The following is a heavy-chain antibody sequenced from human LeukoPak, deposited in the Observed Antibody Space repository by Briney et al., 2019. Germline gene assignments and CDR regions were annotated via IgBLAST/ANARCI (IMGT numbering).Heavy chain of an antibody. CDR2: ISGSGGST. Sequence: PGRSLRLSCAASGFTFSSYAMSWVRQAPGKGLEWVSAISGSGGSTYYADSVKGRFTISRDNSKNTLYLQMNSLRAEDTAVYYCAKNYDILTGHFDYWGQGTLVTVSS. V-gene: IGHV3-23*01. CDR1: GFTFSSYA. CDR3: AKNYDILTGHFDY. J-gene: IGHJ4*02. D-gene: IGHD3-9*01.